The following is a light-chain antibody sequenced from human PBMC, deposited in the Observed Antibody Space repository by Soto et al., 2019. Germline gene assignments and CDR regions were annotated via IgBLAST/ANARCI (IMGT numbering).Light chain of an antibody. CDR2: EVN. CDR3: SSYAGSSNV. V-gene: IGLV2-8*01. J-gene: IGLJ1*01. Sequence: QSALTQPPSASGSPGQSGAISCTGTSSDVGGYNYVSWYQQHPGKAPKLMIYEVNKRPSGVPDRFSGSKSGNTASLTVSGLQAEDEADYYCSSYAGSSNVFGTGTKLTVL. CDR1: SSDVGGYNY.